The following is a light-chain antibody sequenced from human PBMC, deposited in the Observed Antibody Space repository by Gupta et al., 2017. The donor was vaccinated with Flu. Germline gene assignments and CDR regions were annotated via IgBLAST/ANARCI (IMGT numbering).Light chain of an antibody. CDR3: QTWGTGIRV. CDR1: SGHSTYA. CDR2: LNSDGRH. V-gene: IGLV4-69*01. J-gene: IGLJ3*02. Sequence: QLVLTPSPSASASMGAAVKLICPLSSGHSTYAMAWHQQQPEKGLRYLMKLNSDGRHSKGDGAPYRFSGSSAGAERYLTISSLQSEDEADYYCQTWGTGIRVFGGGTKLTVL.